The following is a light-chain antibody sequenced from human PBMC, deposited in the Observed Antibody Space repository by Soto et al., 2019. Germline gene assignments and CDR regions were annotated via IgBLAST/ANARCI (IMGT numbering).Light chain of an antibody. Sequence: QSVLTQPPSASGTPGQRVTISCSGSSSNIGSNTVNWYQQLPGTAPKLLIYSNNQRPSGVPDRFSGSKSGTSASLAICGHQSEDESDYYCAAWDDSLNVVFGGGTQLTVL. CDR1: SSNIGSNT. J-gene: IGLJ2*01. V-gene: IGLV1-44*01. CDR3: AAWDDSLNVV. CDR2: SNN.